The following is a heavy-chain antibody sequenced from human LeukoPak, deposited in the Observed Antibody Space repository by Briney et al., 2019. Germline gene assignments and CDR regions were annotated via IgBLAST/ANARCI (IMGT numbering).Heavy chain of an antibody. CDR3: ARELSFTFGRVRDY. V-gene: IGHV3-23*01. CDR1: GFTLSSYG. Sequence: GGSLSLSCVASGFTLSSYGMSWVRQAPGKGLEWVSTMSGTGGRTYYADSVKGRFTISRDNSKNTVYLQMNSLRAEDTAVYYCARELSFTFGRVRDYWGQGTLVTVSS. D-gene: IGHD3-16*01. CDR2: MSGTGGRT. J-gene: IGHJ4*02.